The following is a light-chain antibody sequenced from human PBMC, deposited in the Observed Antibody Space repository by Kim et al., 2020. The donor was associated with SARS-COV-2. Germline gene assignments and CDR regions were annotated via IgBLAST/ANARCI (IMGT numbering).Light chain of an antibody. CDR1: NRDVGRYNL. Sequence: TISSTGSNRDVGRYNLVACYQQLPDKAPTLLLYEVTQRPSGVSDRFSGSKSANTASLTISGLQAEDEGDYYCSSYAGRTTFAVVFGGGTKVTVL. V-gene: IGLV2-23*02. J-gene: IGLJ2*01. CDR3: SSYAGRTTFAVV. CDR2: EVT.